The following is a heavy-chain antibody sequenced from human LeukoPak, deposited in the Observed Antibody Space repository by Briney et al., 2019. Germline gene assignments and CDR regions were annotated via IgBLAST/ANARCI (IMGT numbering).Heavy chain of an antibody. CDR1: GYSIRSGYY. CDR2: IFHTSNT. Sequence: SETLSLTCDVSGYSIRSGYYWGWIRQPPGKGLEWIGSIFHTSNTYYNLSLKSRVIISLDTSKNQFSLLLSSVTAADTAVYYCVREGFNYNEFGGSWGQGTQVTVST. V-gene: IGHV4-38-2*02. D-gene: IGHD3-10*01. CDR3: VREGFNYNEFGGS. J-gene: IGHJ5*02.